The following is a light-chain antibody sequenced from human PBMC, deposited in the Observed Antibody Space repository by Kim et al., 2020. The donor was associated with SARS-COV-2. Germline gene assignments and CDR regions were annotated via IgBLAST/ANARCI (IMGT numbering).Light chain of an antibody. Sequence: QSVLTQPPSLSAAPGQKVTISCSGNRSNIGKYDVSWYQQFPGAAPKVIIYDDNKRPAGISNRFSGSKSGTSATLGISGLQIGDEADYYCGTWDRSLTAVVFGGGTKVTVL. CDR2: DDN. CDR3: GTWDRSLTAVV. CDR1: RSNIGKYD. V-gene: IGLV1-51*01. J-gene: IGLJ2*01.